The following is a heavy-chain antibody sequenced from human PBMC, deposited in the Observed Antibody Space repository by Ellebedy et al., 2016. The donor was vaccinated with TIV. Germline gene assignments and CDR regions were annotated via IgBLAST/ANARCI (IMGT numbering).Heavy chain of an antibody. V-gene: IGHV3-7*01. CDR1: GLTFSGFW. D-gene: IGHD3-10*01. CDR3: ATRLWFGELPQDYYYYYGMDV. Sequence: PGGSLRLSCAASGLTFSGFWMSWVRQAPGKGLEWVANINQAGSERYYVDSVKGRFTISRDNAKDSLYLQMNSLRAEDTAVYYCATRLWFGELPQDYYYYYGMDVWGQGTTVTVSS. J-gene: IGHJ6*02. CDR2: INQAGSER.